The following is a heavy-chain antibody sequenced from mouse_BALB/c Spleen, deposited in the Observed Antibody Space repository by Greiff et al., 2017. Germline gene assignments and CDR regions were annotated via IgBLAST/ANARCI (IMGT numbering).Heavy chain of an antibody. V-gene: IGHV2-9*02. J-gene: IGHJ2*01. CDR2: IWAGGST. CDR3: ARDRPYGNYAYFDY. D-gene: IGHD2-1*01. Sequence: VQLQESGPGLVAPSQSLSITCTVSGFSLTSYGVHWVRQPPGKGLEWLGVIWAGGSTNYNSALMSRLSISKDNSKSQVFLKMNSLQTDDTAMYYCARDRPYGNYAYFDYWGQGTTLTVSS. CDR1: GFSLTSYG.